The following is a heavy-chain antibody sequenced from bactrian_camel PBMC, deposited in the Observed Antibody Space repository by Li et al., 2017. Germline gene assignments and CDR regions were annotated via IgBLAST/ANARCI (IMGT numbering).Heavy chain of an antibody. V-gene: IGHV3S1*01. CDR2: IYTGAGSP. Sequence: VQLVESGGGSVQPGGSLTLSCAVSQWTPGTNCMAWFRQVPGKVREGVAAIYTGAGSPFYANSVAGRFTIAYENARKTLHLQMNRLKPEDTAIYYCAASLTGERVLSVQNYRYWGQGTQVTVS. D-gene: IGHD5*01. J-gene: IGHJ4*01. CDR3: AASLTGERVLSVQNYRY. CDR1: QWTPGTNC.